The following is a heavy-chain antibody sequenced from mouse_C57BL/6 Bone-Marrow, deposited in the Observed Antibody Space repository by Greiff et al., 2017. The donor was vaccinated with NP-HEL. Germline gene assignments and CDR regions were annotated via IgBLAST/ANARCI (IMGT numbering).Heavy chain of an antibody. J-gene: IGHJ1*03. CDR3: ARDQDYYGSSYVSRWYFDV. CDR1: GFTFSDYY. Sequence: EVKLVESEGGLVQPGSSMKLSCTASGFTFSDYYMAWVRQVPEKGLEWVANINYDGSSTYYLDSLKSRFIISRDHAKNILYLQMSSLKSEDTATYYCARDQDYYGSSYVSRWYFDVWGTGTTVTVSS. V-gene: IGHV5-16*01. D-gene: IGHD1-1*01. CDR2: INYDGSST.